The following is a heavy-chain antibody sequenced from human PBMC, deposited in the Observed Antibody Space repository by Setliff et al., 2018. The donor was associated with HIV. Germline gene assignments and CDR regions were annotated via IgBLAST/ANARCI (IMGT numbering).Heavy chain of an antibody. D-gene: IGHD3-10*01. CDR3: AKSALLWFGTSNWFDS. Sequence: GGSLRLSCAASGFTFSSYAMSWVRQAAGKGLEWVSAISGSGGSTYYADSVKGRFTISRDNSKNTLYLQMNSLRADDTAVYYCAKSALLWFGTSNWFDSWGQGTLVTVSS. CDR2: ISGSGGST. V-gene: IGHV3-23*01. CDR1: GFTFSSYA. J-gene: IGHJ5*01.